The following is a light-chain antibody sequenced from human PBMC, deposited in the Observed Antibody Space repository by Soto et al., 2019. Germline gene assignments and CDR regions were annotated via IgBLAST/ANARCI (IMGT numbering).Light chain of an antibody. CDR1: QSVNTN. CDR3: QQYNNWPLT. J-gene: IGKJ4*01. Sequence: EIAMTQSPATLSVSPGERATLSCWASQSVNTNLAWYQQKPGQAPRLLIYGASTRATGTPVRFSGSGSGTEFTVTISSLQSEDFAVYYCQQYNNWPLTFGGGTKVEIK. V-gene: IGKV3-15*01. CDR2: GAS.